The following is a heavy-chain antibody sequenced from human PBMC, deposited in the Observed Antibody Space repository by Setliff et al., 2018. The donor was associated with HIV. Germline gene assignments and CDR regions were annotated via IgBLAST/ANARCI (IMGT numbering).Heavy chain of an antibody. CDR1: NSSISGHYY. V-gene: IGHV4-38-2*02. Sequence: PTETLSLTCTVSNSSISGHYYWGWIRQPPGKGLEWIASIFHSGGTFYNPSLKSRVTISVDTSKNQFSLKLSSVTAADTAVYYCARGLSFYDPGGFDYWGQGTLVTVSS. J-gene: IGHJ4*02. D-gene: IGHD3-22*01. CDR2: IFHSGGT. CDR3: ARGLSFYDPGGFDY.